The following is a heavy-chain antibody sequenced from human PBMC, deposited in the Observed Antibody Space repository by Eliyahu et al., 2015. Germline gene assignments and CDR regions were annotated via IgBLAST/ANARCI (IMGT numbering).Heavy chain of an antibody. V-gene: IGHV1-18*01. J-gene: IGHJ4*02. CDR1: PDTFSNFN. CDR2: VAADSGDA. Sequence: QVHLVQSPAEVKSPXASVXVSCKXSPDTFSNFNVTWVXQAPGQGLEWVGRVAADSGDAKYAQNFQGRVTMTTDPSTNTFYLELRSLRSDDTALYYCAKCGRLLLSSTPLYWGQGTLVTVSS. D-gene: IGHD2/OR15-2a*01. CDR3: AKCGRLLLSSTPLY.